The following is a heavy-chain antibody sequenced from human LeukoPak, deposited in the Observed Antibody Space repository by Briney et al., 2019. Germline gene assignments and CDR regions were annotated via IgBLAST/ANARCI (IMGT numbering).Heavy chain of an antibody. J-gene: IGHJ5*02. CDR1: GGSISSYY. D-gene: IGHD2-15*01. Sequence: SETLSLTCTVSGGSISSYYWSWIRQPPGKGLEWIGYIYYSGSTNYNPSLKSRVTISVDTSKNQFSLELSSVTAADTAVYYCARVPVIEVAATDWFDPWGQGTLVTVSS. CDR3: ARVPVIEVAATDWFDP. CDR2: IYYSGST. V-gene: IGHV4-59*01.